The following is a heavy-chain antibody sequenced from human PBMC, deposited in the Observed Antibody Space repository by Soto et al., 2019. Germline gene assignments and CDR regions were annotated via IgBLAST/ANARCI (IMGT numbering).Heavy chain of an antibody. CDR3: AKSIPRSMTRMDV. J-gene: IGHJ6*02. Sequence: QVQLVESGGGVVQPGRSLRLSCAASGFTFSSYGMHWVRQAPGKGLEWVAVISYDGSNKYYADSVKGRFTISRDNSKNTLYLQMNGLIADDRAVYYCAKSIPRSMTRMDVWGQGTTVTVSS. CDR2: ISYDGSNK. D-gene: IGHD2-2*02. V-gene: IGHV3-30*18. CDR1: GFTFSSYG.